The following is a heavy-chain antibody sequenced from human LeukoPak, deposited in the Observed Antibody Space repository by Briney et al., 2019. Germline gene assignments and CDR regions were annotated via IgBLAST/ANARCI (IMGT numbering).Heavy chain of an antibody. CDR2: ISYDGSNK. D-gene: IGHD3-10*01. Sequence: GRSLRLSCAASGFTFSSYAMHWVRQAPGKGLEWVAVISYDGSNKYYAESVKGRFTVSRDNSKNTLYLQMNSLRAEDTAVYYCARDWVSMVRGASQGYWGQGTLVTVSS. CDR3: ARDWVSMVRGASQGY. J-gene: IGHJ4*02. CDR1: GFTFSSYA. V-gene: IGHV3-30-3*01.